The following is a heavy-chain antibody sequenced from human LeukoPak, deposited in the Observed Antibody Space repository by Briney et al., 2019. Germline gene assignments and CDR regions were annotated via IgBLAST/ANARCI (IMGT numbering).Heavy chain of an antibody. CDR3: ARSGNSWYYFDY. V-gene: IGHV1-46*01. J-gene: IGHJ4*02. CDR1: GYPFTSYY. D-gene: IGHD6-13*01. CDR2: INPSGGST. Sequence: ASVKVSCKASGYPFTSYYMHWVRQAPGQGLEWMGIINPSGGSTTYAQKFQGRVTMTRDTSTSTVYMELSSLRSEDTAVYYCARSGNSWYYFDYWGQGTLVTVSS.